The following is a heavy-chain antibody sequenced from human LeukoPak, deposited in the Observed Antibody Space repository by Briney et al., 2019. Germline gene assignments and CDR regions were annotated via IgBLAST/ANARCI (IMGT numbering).Heavy chain of an antibody. V-gene: IGHV3-9*01. D-gene: IGHD6-13*01. J-gene: IGHJ3*02. CDR1: GFTFDDYA. Sequence: GGSLRLSCAASGFTFDDYAMHWVRQAPGKGLEWVSGISWNSGSIGYADSVKGRFTISRDNAKNSLYLQMNSLRAEDTALYYCAKGIAAAGRDAFDIWGQGTMVPVS. CDR3: AKGIAAAGRDAFDI. CDR2: ISWNSGSI.